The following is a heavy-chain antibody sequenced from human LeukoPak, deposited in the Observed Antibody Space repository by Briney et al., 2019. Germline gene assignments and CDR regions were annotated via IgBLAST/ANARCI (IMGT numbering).Heavy chain of an antibody. Sequence: PGGSLRLSCAAFGFTVSSNYMSWVRQAPGKGLEWVSVIYSGGSTYYADSVKGRFTISRDNSKNTLYLQMNSLRAEDTAVYYCARVVVPAAIFDYWGQGTLVTVSS. CDR2: IYSGGST. J-gene: IGHJ4*02. D-gene: IGHD2-2*01. CDR3: ARVVVPAAIFDY. V-gene: IGHV3-53*01. CDR1: GFTVSSNY.